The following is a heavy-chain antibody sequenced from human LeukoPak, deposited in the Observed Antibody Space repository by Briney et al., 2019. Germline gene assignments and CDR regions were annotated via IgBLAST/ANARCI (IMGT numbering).Heavy chain of an antibody. D-gene: IGHD5-12*01. CDR3: ARESGYSQGKGLVY. V-gene: IGHV4-30-4*08. Sequence: SQTLSLTCTVSGGSISSGDNYWSWIRQPPGKGLEWLGYIDYGGTTYYNPSLMGRVSISPDTSNNQFSLKLTSVTAADTAVYYCARESGYSQGKGLVYWGQGTLVTVSS. CDR2: IDYGGTT. J-gene: IGHJ4*02. CDR1: GGSISSGDNY.